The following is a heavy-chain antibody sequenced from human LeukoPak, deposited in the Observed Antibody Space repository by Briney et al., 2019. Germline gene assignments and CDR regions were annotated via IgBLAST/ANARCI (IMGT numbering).Heavy chain of an antibody. CDR2: IHRDGRT. J-gene: IGHJ4*02. CDR1: GVSISSTEW. V-gene: IGHV4-4*02. Sequence: PSETLSLTCAVSGVSISSTEWWSWVRQSPGQGLEWIGEIHRDGRTKYSPSLTSRVSMSIDYSKNQFSLKVSSVTAADTAIYYCGKTDIWFNPIDYWGPGSLVIVSS. D-gene: IGHD3-9*01. CDR3: GKTDIWFNPIDY.